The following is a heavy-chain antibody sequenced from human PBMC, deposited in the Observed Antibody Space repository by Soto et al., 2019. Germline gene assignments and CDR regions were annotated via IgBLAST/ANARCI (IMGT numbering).Heavy chain of an antibody. CDR3: AKVQHQGYCSGGSCYPWDV. V-gene: IGHV3-23*01. J-gene: IGHJ6*02. D-gene: IGHD2-15*01. CDR2: ISGSGAST. CDR1: GFTFSSFA. Sequence: GGSLRLSCAASGFTFSSFAMSWVRQAPGKGLEWVSDISGSGASTYYADSVKGRFTISRDNSKNTLYLQMNSLRAEDTAVYYCAKVQHQGYCSGGSCYPWDVWGQGTTVTVSS.